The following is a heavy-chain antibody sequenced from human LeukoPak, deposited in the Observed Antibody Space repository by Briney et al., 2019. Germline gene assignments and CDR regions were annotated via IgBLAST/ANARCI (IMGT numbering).Heavy chain of an antibody. D-gene: IGHD3-3*01. CDR1: GFTFSSSA. CDR2: ISNNGGYT. V-gene: IGHV3-23*01. CDR3: AREGLWSRAFDI. Sequence: PGGSLRLSCAASGFTFSSSAMSWVRQAPGKGLEWVSAISNNGGYTYYADSVKGRFTISRDNSKNTLYLQMNSLRAEDTAVYYCAREGLWSRAFDIWGQGTMVTVSS. J-gene: IGHJ3*02.